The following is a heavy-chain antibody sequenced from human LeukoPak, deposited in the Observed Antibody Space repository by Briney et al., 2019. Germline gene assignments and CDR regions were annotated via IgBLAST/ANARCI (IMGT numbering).Heavy chain of an antibody. CDR1: GFTFSSYS. J-gene: IGHJ4*02. Sequence: PGGSLRLSCAASGFTFSSYSMNWVRQAPGKGLEWVSSISSSSSYIYYADSVKGRFTISRDNAKNSLYLQMNSLRAEDTAVYYCARVGERYSYGLADYWGQGTLVTVSS. CDR3: ARVGERYSYGLADY. V-gene: IGHV3-21*01. CDR2: ISSSSSYI. D-gene: IGHD5-18*01.